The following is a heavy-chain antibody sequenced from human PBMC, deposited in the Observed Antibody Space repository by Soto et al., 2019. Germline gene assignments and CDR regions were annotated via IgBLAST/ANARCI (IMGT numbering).Heavy chain of an antibody. J-gene: IGHJ4*02. CDR3: ARGGKRGYSGYDRSNYFDY. V-gene: IGHV4-30-2*01. D-gene: IGHD5-12*01. CDR1: GGSISSGGYS. CDR2: IYHSGST. Sequence: QLQLQESGSGLVKPSQTLSLTCAVSGGSISSGGYSWSWIRQPPGKGLEWIGYIYHSGSTYYNPSLQRRVTISVDRTRNQFYLKLSSVTAADTAVYYCARGGKRGYSGYDRSNYFDYWGEGTLVTVSS.